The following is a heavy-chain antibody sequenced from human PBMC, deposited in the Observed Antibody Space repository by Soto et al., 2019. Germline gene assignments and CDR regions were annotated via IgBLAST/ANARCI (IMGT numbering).Heavy chain of an antibody. CDR2: ISYDGSNR. V-gene: IGHV3-30*03. J-gene: IGHJ1*01. CDR3: ARGTEAMTSSGWLDQ. D-gene: IGHD6-19*01. Sequence: GGSLRLSCAASGFAFSRHGMHWVRQAPGKGLEWVAVISYDGSNRYYVDSVKGRFTVSRDNSKNTLYLQLNSLTADDTAVYYCARGTEAMTSSGWLDQWGQGTLVTVSS. CDR1: GFAFSRHG.